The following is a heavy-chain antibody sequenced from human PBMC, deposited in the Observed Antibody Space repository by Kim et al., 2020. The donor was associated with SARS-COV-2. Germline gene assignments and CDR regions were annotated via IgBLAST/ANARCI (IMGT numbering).Heavy chain of an antibody. CDR3: ARGSGSGSYSGNFDY. Sequence: GGSLRLSCAASGFTFSSYAMHWVRQAPGKGLEWVAVISYDGSNKYYADSVKGRFTISRDNSKNTLYLQMNSLRAEDTAVYYCARGSGSGSYSGNFDYWGQGTLVTVSS. J-gene: IGHJ4*02. D-gene: IGHD1-26*01. V-gene: IGHV3-30*04. CDR1: GFTFSSYA. CDR2: ISYDGSNK.